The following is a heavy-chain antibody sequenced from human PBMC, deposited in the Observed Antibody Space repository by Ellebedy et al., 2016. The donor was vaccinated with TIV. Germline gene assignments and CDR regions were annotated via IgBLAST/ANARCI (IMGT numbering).Heavy chain of an antibody. Sequence: GGSLRLSXAASGFTFSSYGMHWVRQAPGKGLEWVAVIWYDGSNKYYADSVKGRFTISRDNSKNTLYLQMNSLRAEDTAVYYCARDWGLTTVVTGLFDYWGQGTLVTVSS. V-gene: IGHV3-33*01. CDR3: ARDWGLTTVVTGLFDY. CDR2: IWYDGSNK. D-gene: IGHD4-23*01. J-gene: IGHJ4*02. CDR1: GFTFSSYG.